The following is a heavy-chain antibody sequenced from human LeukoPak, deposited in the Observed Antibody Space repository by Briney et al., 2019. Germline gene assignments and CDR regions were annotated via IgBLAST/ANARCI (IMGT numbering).Heavy chain of an antibody. CDR3: AKAPAATGFSYFDY. Sequence: GRSLRLSCAASGFTFSSYGMHWVRQAPGKGLEWVAVISYDVGKKYYADSVKGRFTISRDNSKNTLYLQMNSLRAEDTALYYCAKAPAATGFSYFDYWGQGTLVTVSS. CDR1: GFTFSSYG. V-gene: IGHV3-30*18. J-gene: IGHJ4*02. CDR2: ISYDVGKK. D-gene: IGHD2-2*01.